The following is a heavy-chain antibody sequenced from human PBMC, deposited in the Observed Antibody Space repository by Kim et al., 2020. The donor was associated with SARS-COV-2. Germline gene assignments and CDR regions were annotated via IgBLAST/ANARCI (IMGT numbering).Heavy chain of an antibody. D-gene: IGHD2-21*01. Sequence: ETFYGDSVKCRFPISKDNAKNSLFLQMNSLRAKDTAVYYCALEVWWRLDYWGQGTLVAVSS. CDR2: ET. CDR3: ALEVWWRLDY. J-gene: IGHJ4*02. V-gene: IGHV3-7*01.